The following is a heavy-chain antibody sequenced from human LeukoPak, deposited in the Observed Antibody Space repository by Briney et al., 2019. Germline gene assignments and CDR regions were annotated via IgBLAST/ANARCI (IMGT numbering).Heavy chain of an antibody. V-gene: IGHV1-8*03. J-gene: IGHJ6*03. CDR3: ARGRYYDFWSGYWSFYYYMDV. D-gene: IGHD3-3*01. CDR2: MNPNSGNT. Sequence: GASVKVSCNASGYTFTSYDINWVRQATGQGLEWMGWMNPNSGNTGYAQKFQGRVTITRNTSISTAYMELSSLRSEDTAVYYCARGRYYDFWSGYWSFYYYMDVWGKGTTVTVSS. CDR1: GYTFTSYD.